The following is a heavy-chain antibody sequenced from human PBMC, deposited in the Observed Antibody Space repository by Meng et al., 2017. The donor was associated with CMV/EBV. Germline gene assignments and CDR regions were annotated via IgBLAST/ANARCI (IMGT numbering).Heavy chain of an antibody. J-gene: IGHJ4*02. CDR2: ISGSGGST. D-gene: IGHD3-3*01. V-gene: IGHV3-23*01. CDR1: GFTFSSYA. Sequence: GGSRRLSCAASGFTFSSYAMSWVRQAPGKGLEWVSAISGSGGSTYYADSVKGRFTISRDNSKNTLYLQMNSLRAEDTAVYYCAKDDLPYDFWSGYEPNFDYWGQGTLVTVSS. CDR3: AKDDLPYDFWSGYEPNFDY.